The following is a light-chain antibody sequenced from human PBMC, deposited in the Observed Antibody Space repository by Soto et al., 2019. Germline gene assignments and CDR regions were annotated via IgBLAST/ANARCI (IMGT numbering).Light chain of an antibody. CDR3: AAWDDNLNGPV. J-gene: IGLJ7*01. CDR1: STNIGRNT. V-gene: IGLV1-44*01. CDR2: TND. Sequence: QAVVTQPPSASGTPGQRVTISCSGSSTNIGRNTVSWYQQVPRTAPKLLIYTNDQRPSGVPDRFSGSKSGTSASLAISGLQSEDEAHYYCAAWDDNLNGPVFGGGTQLTVL.